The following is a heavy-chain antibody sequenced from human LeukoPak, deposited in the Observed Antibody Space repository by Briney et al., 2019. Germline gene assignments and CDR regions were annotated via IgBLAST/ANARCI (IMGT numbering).Heavy chain of an antibody. CDR2: IYPSDSAT. CDR3: ARQGRQRLVVVGETYFDF. CDR1: GYTFTNHW. V-gene: IGHV5-51*01. J-gene: IGHJ4*02. Sequence: GESLKISCKRSGYTFTNHWIGWVRQMPGKGLEWMGIIYPSDSATRYNTSFQGQVPISADKSISTAYLQWSSVKASDTAMYYCARQGRQRLVVVGETYFDFWGQGTRVTVSS. D-gene: IGHD6-19*01.